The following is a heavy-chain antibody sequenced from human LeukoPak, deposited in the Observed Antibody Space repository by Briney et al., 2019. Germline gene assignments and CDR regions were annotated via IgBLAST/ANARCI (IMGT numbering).Heavy chain of an antibody. D-gene: IGHD1-1*01. CDR1: GGSLTSYY. CDR3: ARTPGGTYYNYMDV. CDR2: IYYSGNT. Sequence: SPSETLSLTCTVSGGSLTSYYWTWIRQLPGKGLEWVGYIYYSGNTNYNPSLKSRVTISLDTSKNQFSLKLSAVTAADTALYYCARTPGGTYYNYMDVWSKGTTVTVSS. J-gene: IGHJ6*03. V-gene: IGHV4-59*01.